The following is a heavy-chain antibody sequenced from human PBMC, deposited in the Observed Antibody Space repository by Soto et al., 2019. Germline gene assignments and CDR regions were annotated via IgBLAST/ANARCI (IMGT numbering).Heavy chain of an antibody. J-gene: IGHJ4*02. CDR1: GYSFTSYW. V-gene: IGHV5-51*01. Sequence: GESLKISCKGSGYSFTSYWIGWVRQMPGKGLEWMGIIYPGDSDTRYSPSFQGQVTISADKSISTAYLQWSSLKASDTAMYYCARLEGLKYCSSTSCYERCFDYWGQGTLVTVSS. D-gene: IGHD2-2*01. CDR2: IYPGDSDT. CDR3: ARLEGLKYCSSTSCYERCFDY.